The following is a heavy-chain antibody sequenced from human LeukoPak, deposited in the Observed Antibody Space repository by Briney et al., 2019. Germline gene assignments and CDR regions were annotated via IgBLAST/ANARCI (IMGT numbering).Heavy chain of an antibody. J-gene: IGHJ4*02. Sequence: PSETLSLTCSVSGGSVISSNYYWGWIRQPPGKGLEWIGSIYQSGSGSSYYNPSLKSRVTIFGDTSKNQFFLRLSSVTAADTAVYYCASTLRFLPYRRFDYWGQGTLVTVPS. D-gene: IGHD3-3*01. CDR3: ASTLRFLPYRRFDY. V-gene: IGHV4-39*01. CDR1: GGSVISSNYY. CDR2: IYQSGSGSS.